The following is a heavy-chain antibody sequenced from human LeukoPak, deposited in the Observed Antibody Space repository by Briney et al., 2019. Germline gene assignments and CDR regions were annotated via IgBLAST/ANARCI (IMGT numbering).Heavy chain of an antibody. V-gene: IGHV1-69*16. CDR3: ARHFGSGWLNWFDP. CDR1: GGTFMRHS. Sequence: SVKVSCKASGGTFMRHSISWVRQAPGQGLEWMGGIIPILAAADYPQKYQGRVTITTDESTSTVFMELSSITSEDSAVYYCARHFGSGWLNWFDPWGQGTLVTVSS. J-gene: IGHJ5*02. D-gene: IGHD6-19*01. CDR2: IIPILAAA.